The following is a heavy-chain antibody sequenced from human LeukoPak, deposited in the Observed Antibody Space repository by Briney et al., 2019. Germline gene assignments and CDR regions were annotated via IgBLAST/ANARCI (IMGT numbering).Heavy chain of an antibody. V-gene: IGHV3-23*01. CDR1: GFTFSNYA. D-gene: IGHD6-13*01. CDR3: AKDDKYSSRIYYFDY. J-gene: IGHJ4*02. CDR2: ISGSGGST. Sequence: GGSLRLSCAASGFTFSNYAMTWVRQAPGKGLEWVSGISGSGGSTYYADSVKGRFTISRDNSKNTLYLQMNSLRAEDAAVYYCAKDDKYSSRIYYFDYWGQGTLVTVSS.